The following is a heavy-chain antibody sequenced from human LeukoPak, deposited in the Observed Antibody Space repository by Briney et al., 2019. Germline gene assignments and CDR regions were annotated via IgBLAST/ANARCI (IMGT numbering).Heavy chain of an antibody. V-gene: IGHV3-7*03. D-gene: IGHD6-13*01. Sequence: GGSLRLSCAASGFSFSSYLMSWVRQAPGKGLEWVANIKQDGSEKYYVDSVKGRFTISRDNARNSLYLQMNGLRAEDTAVYYCAKDILAAGLFFDYWGLGTLVTVSS. CDR1: GFSFSSYL. J-gene: IGHJ4*02. CDR2: IKQDGSEK. CDR3: AKDILAAGLFFDY.